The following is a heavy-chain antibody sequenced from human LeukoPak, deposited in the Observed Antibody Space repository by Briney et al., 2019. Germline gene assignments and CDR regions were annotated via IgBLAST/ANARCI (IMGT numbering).Heavy chain of an antibody. CDR3: ARHDLAVAGGHDSFDY. Sequence: SETLSLTCTVSGGSISNSNYFWGWIRQPPGKGLEWIGSIYYSGSTYYNPSLKSRVTISVDTSKNQFSLKLSSVTAADTAVYYCARHDLAVAGGHDSFDYWGQGTLVTVSS. CDR2: IYYSGST. D-gene: IGHD6-19*01. J-gene: IGHJ4*02. CDR1: GGSISNSNYF. V-gene: IGHV4-39*01.